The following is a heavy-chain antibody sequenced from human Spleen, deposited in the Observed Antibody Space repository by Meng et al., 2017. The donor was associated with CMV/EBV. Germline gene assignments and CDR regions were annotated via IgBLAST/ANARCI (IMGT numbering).Heavy chain of an antibody. CDR2: ISWDGGST. J-gene: IGHJ4*02. Sequence: EVQLVESGGVVVQPGGSLRLSFAASGFTFDDYAMHWVRQAPGKGLEWVSLISWDGGSTYYADSVKGRFTISRDNSKNSLYLQMNSLRAEDTALYYCAKDMGSSPDYWGQGTLVTVSS. CDR3: AKDMGSSPDY. V-gene: IGHV3-43D*03. CDR1: GFTFDDYA. D-gene: IGHD2-2*01.